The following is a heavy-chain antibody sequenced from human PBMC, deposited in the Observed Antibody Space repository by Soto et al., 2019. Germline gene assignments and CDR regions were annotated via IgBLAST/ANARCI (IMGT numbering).Heavy chain of an antibody. D-gene: IGHD3-10*01. CDR2: IYYSGST. J-gene: IGHJ6*02. Sequence: SETLSLTCTVSGASISSYYWNWIRQPPGKGLEWIGDIYYSGSTNYSPSLKSRVTMSVDTSKNQFSLKLSSVTAADSAVYYCARLPGDYYGSDVWGQGTTVTVSS. V-gene: IGHV4-59*01. CDR1: GASISSYY. CDR3: ARLPGDYYGSDV.